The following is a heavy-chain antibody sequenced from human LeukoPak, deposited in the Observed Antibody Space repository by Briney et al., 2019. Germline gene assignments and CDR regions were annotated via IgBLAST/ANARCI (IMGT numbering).Heavy chain of an antibody. D-gene: IGHD1-26*01. Sequence: SETLSLTCGVSGGSISSSNWWSWVRQPPGQGLEWIGEISLSGVTNYNPSLKSRVTMSLDRSKNHLSLTLTSVTAADTAVYYCSRESGAFSPFGYWGQGTLVTVSS. CDR1: GGSISSSNW. CDR2: ISLSGVT. CDR3: SRESGAFSPFGY. J-gene: IGHJ4*02. V-gene: IGHV4-4*02.